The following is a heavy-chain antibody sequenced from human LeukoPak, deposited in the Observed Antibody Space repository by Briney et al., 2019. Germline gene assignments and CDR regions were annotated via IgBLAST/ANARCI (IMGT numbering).Heavy chain of an antibody. CDR1: GFTFSSYS. V-gene: IGHV3-48*01. J-gene: IGHJ4*02. CDR3: ARVIAAAGPGS. Sequence: GGSLRLSCAASGFTFSSYSMNWVRQAPGKGLEWVSYISSSSSTIYYADSVKGRFTISRDNAKNSLYLQMNSLRAEDTAVYYCARVIAAAGPGSWGQGTLVTVSS. CDR2: ISSSSSTI. D-gene: IGHD6-13*01.